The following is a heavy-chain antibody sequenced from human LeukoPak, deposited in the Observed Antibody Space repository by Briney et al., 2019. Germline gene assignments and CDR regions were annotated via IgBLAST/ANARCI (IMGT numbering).Heavy chain of an antibody. J-gene: IGHJ4*02. CDR3: AREGGFYRPLDY. CDR1: GCSVTSTHW. Sequence: PSETLSLTCDVSGCSVTSTHWWTWFRQPPGKVLEWIGEVHLDGRTNYNPSLKSRLVMSADLPENHISLKLTSVTAADTAVYYCAREGGFYRPLDYSGQGTLVTVPS. CDR2: VHLDGRT. D-gene: IGHD6-25*01. V-gene: IGHV4-4*02.